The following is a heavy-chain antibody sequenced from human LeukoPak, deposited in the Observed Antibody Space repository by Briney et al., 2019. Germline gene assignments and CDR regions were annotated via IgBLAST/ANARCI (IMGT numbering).Heavy chain of an antibody. D-gene: IGHD2-15*01. CDR3: VRWYDAFDI. Sequence: GGSLRLSCAASGFTFSSCEMNWVRQAPGKGLEWVSYISSCGSTIYYADSVKGRFTISRDNAKNSLYLQMHSLRAEDTAVYYCVRWYDAFDIWGQGTMVTVSS. CDR1: GFTFSSCE. V-gene: IGHV3-48*03. J-gene: IGHJ3*02. CDR2: ISSCGSTI.